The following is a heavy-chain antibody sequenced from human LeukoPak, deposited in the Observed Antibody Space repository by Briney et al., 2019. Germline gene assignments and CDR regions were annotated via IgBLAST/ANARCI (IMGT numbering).Heavy chain of an antibody. V-gene: IGHV1-69*04. Sequence: SVKVSCKASGGTFSSYAISWVRQAPGQGLEWMGRIIPILGIANYAQKFQGRVTITADKSTSTAYMELSSLRSEDTAAYYCARAAGGSYFRFDYWGQGTLVTVSS. D-gene: IGHD1-26*01. CDR2: IIPILGIA. CDR1: GGTFSSYA. J-gene: IGHJ4*02. CDR3: ARAAGGSYFRFDY.